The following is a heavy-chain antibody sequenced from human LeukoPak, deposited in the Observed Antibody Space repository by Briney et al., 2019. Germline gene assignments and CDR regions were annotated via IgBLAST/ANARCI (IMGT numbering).Heavy chain of an antibody. CDR1: GFTVSSIY. CDR2: FYSGDST. CDR3: ARAQRDSSATFDF. Sequence: GGSLRLSCAASGFTVSSIYMNWVRQAPGKGLEWVSAFYSGDSTYSADSVKSRFTISRDNSKNTLYLQTHSLRDTDTAAYNSARAQRDSSATFDFWGKGPLVTVS. D-gene: IGHD3-22*01. V-gene: IGHV3-53*01. J-gene: IGHJ4*02.